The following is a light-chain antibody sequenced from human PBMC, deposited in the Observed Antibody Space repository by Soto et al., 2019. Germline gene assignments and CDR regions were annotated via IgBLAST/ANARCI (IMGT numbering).Light chain of an antibody. CDR1: QSISSW. CDR3: QQYKSYPWS. J-gene: IGKJ1*01. CDR2: KTS. Sequence: DIQMTQSPSTLSASVGDRVTITCRASQSISSWLAWYQQKPGKAPKLLIYKTSSLESGVPSRFSGSGFGTEFTFTFSSLQPDDFATYYCQQYKSYPWSFGQGTKVDIK. V-gene: IGKV1-5*03.